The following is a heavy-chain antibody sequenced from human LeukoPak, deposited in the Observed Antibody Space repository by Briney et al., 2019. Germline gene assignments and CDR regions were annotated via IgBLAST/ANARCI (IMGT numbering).Heavy chain of an antibody. V-gene: IGHV1-18*01. CDR2: ISAYNGNT. J-gene: IGHJ6*03. Sequence: GASVKISFQASGYTFTSYGIGWVRQAPGQGLEWMGWISAYNGNTNYAQKLQGRVTMTTDTSTSTAYIQLRSLRSDDTAVYYCARDGLLVFGGAYMDVWGKGTTVTVSS. D-gene: IGHD3-10*01. CDR3: ARDGLLVFGGAYMDV. CDR1: GYTFTSYG.